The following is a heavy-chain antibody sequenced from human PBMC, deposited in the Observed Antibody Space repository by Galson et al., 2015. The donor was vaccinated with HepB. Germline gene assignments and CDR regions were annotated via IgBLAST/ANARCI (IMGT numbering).Heavy chain of an antibody. V-gene: IGHV4-39*07. Sequence: ETLSLTCTVSGGSINNGSYFWGWIRHPPGKGLEWIASIYYSGSNYYSPALKSRVTLSLDTSKNHFSLNLRSVTAADTAVYYCAKAATIRSWFIGYYFDYWGQRTLVTVSS. CDR3: AKAATIRSWFIGYYFDY. CDR2: IYYSGSN. D-gene: IGHD2-2*03. J-gene: IGHJ4*02. CDR1: GGSINNGSYF.